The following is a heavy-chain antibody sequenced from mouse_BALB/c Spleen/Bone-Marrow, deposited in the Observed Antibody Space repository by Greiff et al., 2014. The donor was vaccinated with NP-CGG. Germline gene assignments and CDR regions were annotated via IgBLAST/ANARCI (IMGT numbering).Heavy chain of an antibody. CDR3: ARWGNYYFDY. V-gene: IGHV14-1*02. CDR2: IDPENGNT. J-gene: IGHJ2*01. Sequence: DVKLVESGAELVRPGALVKLSCKASGFNIKDYYMHWVKQRPEQGLEWIGWIDPENGNTIYDPKFQGKASITADTSSNTAYLQLSSLTSEDTAVYYCARWGNYYFDYWGQGTTLTVSS. CDR1: GFNIKDYY.